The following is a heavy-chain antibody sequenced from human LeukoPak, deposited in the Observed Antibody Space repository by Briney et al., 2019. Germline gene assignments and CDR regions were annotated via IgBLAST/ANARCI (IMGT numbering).Heavy chain of an antibody. CDR2: FDSEDGET. CDR3: ATSKLEQIDWHGYYYGMDV. D-gene: IGHD1/OR15-1a*01. CDR1: GYTLTDLS. Sequence: ASVKVSCKVSGYTLTDLSMHWVRQAPGKGLEWMGGFDSEDGETIYAQTFQGRLTMTEDTSTDTAYMELSSLRSEDTAVYYCATSKLEQIDWHGYYYGMDVWGQGTTVTVSS. V-gene: IGHV1-24*01. J-gene: IGHJ6*02.